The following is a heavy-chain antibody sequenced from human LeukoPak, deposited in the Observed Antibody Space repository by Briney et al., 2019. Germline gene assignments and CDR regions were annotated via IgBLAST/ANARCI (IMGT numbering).Heavy chain of an antibody. CDR2: LYYSGST. CDR1: GGSISSSSYH. Sequence: SETLSLTCSVSGGSISSSSYHWGWIRQPPGKGLEWIGSLYYSGSTLYNPSLKTRVTISVDTSKNQFSLKLSSVTVADTAVYYCARTYLYDSSGPYYWGQGTLVTVSS. CDR3: ARTYLYDSSGPYY. V-gene: IGHV4-39*07. D-gene: IGHD3-22*01. J-gene: IGHJ4*02.